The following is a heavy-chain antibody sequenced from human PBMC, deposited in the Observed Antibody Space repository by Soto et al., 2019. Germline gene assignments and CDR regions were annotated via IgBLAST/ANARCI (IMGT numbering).Heavy chain of an antibody. D-gene: IGHD3-3*01. V-gene: IGHV1-18*01. CDR1: GYTFTDYG. CDR2: VRSYNENT. CDR3: ARCYRYDFWSDSTSHCYYLDS. Sequence: ASVKVSCKASGYTFTDYGITWVRQAPGQGLEWMGWVRSYNENTNYANKLQGRVTMTTDTSTTTTYMELRSLRSDDTAVYYCARCYRYDFWSDSTSHCYYLDSWGQGTMVTVSS. J-gene: IGHJ4*02.